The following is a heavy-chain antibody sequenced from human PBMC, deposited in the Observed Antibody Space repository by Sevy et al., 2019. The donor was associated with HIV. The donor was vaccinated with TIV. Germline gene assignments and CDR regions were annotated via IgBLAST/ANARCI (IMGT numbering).Heavy chain of an antibody. Sequence: GGSLRLSCAASGFTFSSYGMHWVRQAPGKGLEWVAVISYDGSNKYYADSVKGRFTISRDNSKNTLYLQMNSLRAEDTAVYYCARAPGSGYSNHYFDYWGQGTLVTVSS. CDR3: ARAPGSGYSNHYFDY. D-gene: IGHD3-22*01. CDR2: ISYDGSNK. J-gene: IGHJ4*02. V-gene: IGHV3-30*19. CDR1: GFTFSSYG.